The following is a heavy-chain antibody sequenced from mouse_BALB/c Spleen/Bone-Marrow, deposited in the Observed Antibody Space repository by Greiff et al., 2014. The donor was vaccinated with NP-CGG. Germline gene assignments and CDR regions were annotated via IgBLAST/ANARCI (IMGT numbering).Heavy chain of an antibody. CDR2: IDPAKDNT. CDR1: GFNIRDTY. V-gene: IGHV14-3*02. CDR3: ARGVRQLGLPF. Sequence: EVQLQQSGAELVKPGAPVKLSCTSSGFNIRDTYIHWVKQRPEQGLEWIGKIDPAKDNTEYDPKLQGKATITADTPSNTAYLQLSSLTSEDTAVYYCARGVRQLGLPFWGQGTLVTVST. J-gene: IGHJ3*01. D-gene: IGHD3-2*01.